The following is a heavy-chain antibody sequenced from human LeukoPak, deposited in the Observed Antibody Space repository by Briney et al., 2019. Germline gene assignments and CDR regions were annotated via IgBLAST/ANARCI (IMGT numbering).Heavy chain of an antibody. CDR2: ISYDGSNK. Sequence: PGGSLRLSCAASGFTFSSYAMHWVRQAPGKGLEWVAVISYDGSNKYYADSVKGRFTISRDNSKNTLYLQMNSLRAEDTAVYYCARDKTYYDFWSGYYPDYWSQGTLVTVSS. V-gene: IGHV3-30-3*01. J-gene: IGHJ4*02. CDR1: GFTFSSYA. CDR3: ARDKTYYDFWSGYYPDY. D-gene: IGHD3-3*01.